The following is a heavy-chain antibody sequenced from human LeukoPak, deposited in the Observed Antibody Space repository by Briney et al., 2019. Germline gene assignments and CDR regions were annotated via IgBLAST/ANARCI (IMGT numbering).Heavy chain of an antibody. Sequence: PSETLSLTCAVYGGSFSGYYWSWIRQPPGKGLEWIGEINHSGSTNYNPSLKSRVTISVDTSKNQFSLKLSSVTAADTAVYYCARLGAHSSSCSFNYWSQGTLATV. V-gene: IGHV4-34*01. CDR3: ARLGAHSSSCSFNY. CDR1: GGSFSGYY. CDR2: INHSGST. D-gene: IGHD6-13*01. J-gene: IGHJ4*02.